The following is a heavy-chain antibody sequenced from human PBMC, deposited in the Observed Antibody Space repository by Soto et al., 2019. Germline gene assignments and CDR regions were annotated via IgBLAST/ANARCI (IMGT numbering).Heavy chain of an antibody. J-gene: IGHJ6*02. D-gene: IGHD6-19*01. CDR3: ARHSSIAVAHYGMDV. V-gene: IGHV5-51*01. CDR1: GYSFTSHW. CDR2: IYPGDSDT. Sequence: GASLKISCKGSGYSFTSHWIGWVRQMPGKGLEWMGIIYPGDSDTRYSPSFQGQVTISADKSISTAYLQWSSLKASDTAMYYCARHSSIAVAHYGMDVWGQGTTVTVSS.